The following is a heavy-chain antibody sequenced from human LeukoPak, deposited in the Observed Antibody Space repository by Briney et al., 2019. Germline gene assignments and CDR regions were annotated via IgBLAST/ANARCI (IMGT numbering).Heavy chain of an antibody. V-gene: IGHV3-48*01. Sequence: GGSLRLSCAASGFTFSSYSMNWVRQAPGKGLEWVSYISSSSSTIYYADSVKGRFTISRDNSENTVYLQMSSLRAEDTAVYYCARDLSKPSDYWGQGTLVIVSS. CDR1: GFTFSSYS. CDR3: ARDLSKPSDY. J-gene: IGHJ4*02. D-gene: IGHD4-11*01. CDR2: ISSSSSTI.